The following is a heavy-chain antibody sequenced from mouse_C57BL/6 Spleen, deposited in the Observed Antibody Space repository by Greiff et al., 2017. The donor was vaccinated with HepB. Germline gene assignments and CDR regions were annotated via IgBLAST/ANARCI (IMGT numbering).Heavy chain of an antibody. CDR1: GFTFSDYG. D-gene: IGHD1-1*01. CDR3: AKGAYYDGYYFDY. J-gene: IGHJ2*01. Sequence: DVMLVESGGGLVKPGGSLKLSCAASGFTFSDYGMHWVRQAPEKGLEWVAYISSGSSTIYYADTVKGRFTISRDNAKNTLFLQMTSLRSEDTAMYYCAKGAYYDGYYFDYWGQGTTLTVSS. CDR2: ISSGSSTI. V-gene: IGHV5-17*01.